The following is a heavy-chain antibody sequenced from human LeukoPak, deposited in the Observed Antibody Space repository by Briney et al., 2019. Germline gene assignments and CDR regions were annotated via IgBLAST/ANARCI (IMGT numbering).Heavy chain of an antibody. CDR3: AKYSSSSNYYYGMDV. J-gene: IGHJ6*02. Sequence: GGSLRLSCAASGFTFRNYGMHWIRQAPDKGLEWLAVISFDGSEKDYADSVKGRFTISRDNSKSTVYLQINSLGAEDTAVYYCAKYSSSSNYYYGMDVWGQGTTVTVYS. D-gene: IGHD6-13*01. CDR1: GFTFRNYG. V-gene: IGHV3-30*18. CDR2: ISFDGSEK.